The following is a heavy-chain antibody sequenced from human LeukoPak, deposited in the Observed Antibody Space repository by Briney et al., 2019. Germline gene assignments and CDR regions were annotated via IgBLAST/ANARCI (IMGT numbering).Heavy chain of an antibody. Sequence: GRSLRLSCAASGFTFDDYAMHWVRQAPGKGLEWVSGISWNSGSIGYADSVKGRFTISRDNAKNSLYQQMNSLRAEDTALYYCAKDRRYGDYSFDYWGQGTLVTVSS. V-gene: IGHV3-9*01. CDR2: ISWNSGSI. J-gene: IGHJ4*02. CDR3: AKDRRYGDYSFDY. CDR1: GFTFDDYA. D-gene: IGHD4-17*01.